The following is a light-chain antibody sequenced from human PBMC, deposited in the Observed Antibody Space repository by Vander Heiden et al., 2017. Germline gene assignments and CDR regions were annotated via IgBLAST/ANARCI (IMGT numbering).Light chain of an antibody. J-gene: IGKJ2*01. Sequence: DIQMTQSPSSLSASVGDRVTITCRASQSISSYLNRYHQKPGKAPKLLIYAASSLQRAVPSRFSGSGSWTAFTLTISRLPPKDFATYYCQQCDSTPRTFGQGTKLEIK. V-gene: IGKV1-39*01. CDR3: QQCDSTPRT. CDR2: AAS. CDR1: QSISSY.